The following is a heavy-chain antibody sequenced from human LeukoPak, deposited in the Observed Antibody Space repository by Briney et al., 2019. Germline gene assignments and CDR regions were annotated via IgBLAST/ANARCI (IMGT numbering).Heavy chain of an antibody. V-gene: IGHV3-21*01. CDR3: GRDLRFGDYTAV. CDR2: ISSSSSYI. Sequence: PGGSLRLSCAASGFTFSSYSMNWVRQAPGKGLEWVSSISSSSSYIYYADSVKGRFTISRDNAKNSLYLQMNSLRVGDRAVYYCGRDLRFGDYTAVWGQGKMVTVSS. D-gene: IGHD4-17*01. CDR1: GFTFSSYS. J-gene: IGHJ3*01.